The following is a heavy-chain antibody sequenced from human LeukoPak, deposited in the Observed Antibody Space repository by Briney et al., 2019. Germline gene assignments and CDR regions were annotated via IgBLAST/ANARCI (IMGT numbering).Heavy chain of an antibody. V-gene: IGHV1-69*06. D-gene: IGHD6-13*01. CDR1: GGTFSSYA. Sequence: SVKVSCKASGGTFSSYAISWVRQAPGQGLEWMGGIIPIFGTANYAQKFQGRVTITADKSTSTAYMELSSLRSEDTAVYYCARTKPGIAAAGPGFFDYWGQGTLVTVSS. CDR2: IIPIFGTA. J-gene: IGHJ4*02. CDR3: ARTKPGIAAAGPGFFDY.